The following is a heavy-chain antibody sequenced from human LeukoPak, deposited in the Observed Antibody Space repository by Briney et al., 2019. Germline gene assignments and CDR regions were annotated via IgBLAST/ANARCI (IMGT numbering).Heavy chain of an antibody. CDR2: ISGSGGST. J-gene: IGHJ4*02. CDR3: AKGTEYSSSFFGY. D-gene: IGHD6-6*01. Sequence: PGGSLRLSCAASGFTFSSYAMSWVRQAPGKGLEWVSAISGSGGSTYYADSVKGRFTISRDNSRNTLYLQMNSLRAEDTAVYYCAKGTEYSSSFFGYWGQGTLVTVSS. V-gene: IGHV3-23*01. CDR1: GFTFSSYA.